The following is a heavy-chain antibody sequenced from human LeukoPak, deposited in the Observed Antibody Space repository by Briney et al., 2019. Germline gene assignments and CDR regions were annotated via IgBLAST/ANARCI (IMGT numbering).Heavy chain of an antibody. D-gene: IGHD3-10*01. CDR3: ARLNMVRGVIKVFGY. Sequence: SETLSLTCTVSGGSISSYYWSWIRQPPGKGLEWIGYIYYSGSTNYNPSLKSRVTISVDTSKNQFSLKLSSVTAADTAVYYCARLNMVRGVIKVFGYWGQGTLVTVSS. J-gene: IGHJ4*02. CDR1: GGSISSYY. V-gene: IGHV4-59*12. CDR2: IYYSGST.